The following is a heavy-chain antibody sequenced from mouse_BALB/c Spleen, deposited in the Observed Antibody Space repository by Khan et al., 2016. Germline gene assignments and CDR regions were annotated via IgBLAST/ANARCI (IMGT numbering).Heavy chain of an antibody. V-gene: IGHV5-17*02. Sequence: EVELVESGGGLVQPGGSRKLSCAASGFTFSRFGMHWVRQAPEKGLEWVAYISSGSSTIYYADTLKGRFTISRDNPKNSLFLQMTTLRSAATSIYSCARGAYWGQVTTLTVSS. CDR3: ARGAY. CDR2: ISSGSSTI. J-gene: IGHJ2*01. CDR1: GFTFSRFG.